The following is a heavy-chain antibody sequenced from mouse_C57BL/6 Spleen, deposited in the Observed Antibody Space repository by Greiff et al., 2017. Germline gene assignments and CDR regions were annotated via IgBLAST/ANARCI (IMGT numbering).Heavy chain of an antibody. Sequence: EVHLVESGGGLVKPGGSLKLSCAASGFTFSDYGMHWVRQAPEKGLEWVAYISSGSSTIYYADTVKGRFTISRDNAKNTLFLQMTRLRSEDTAMYYCARKTGYSYAMDYWGQGTSVTVSS. CDR1: GFTFSDYG. D-gene: IGHD2-3*01. J-gene: IGHJ4*01. V-gene: IGHV5-17*01. CDR2: ISSGSSTI. CDR3: ARKTGYSYAMDY.